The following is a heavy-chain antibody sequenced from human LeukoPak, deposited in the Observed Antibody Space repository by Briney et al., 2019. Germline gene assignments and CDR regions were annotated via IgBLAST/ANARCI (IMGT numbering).Heavy chain of an antibody. V-gene: IGHV4-59*08. CDR1: SGSISGYS. Sequence: SETLSLTCTVSSGSISGYSWSWIRQPPGKGLEWVGYIYYSGSTNYNLTLRSRVTMSVDTSKNQFSLKLNSVTAADTAVYYCARHPPNSWFDPWGQGTLVTVSS. D-gene: IGHD4-11*01. CDR2: IYYSGST. CDR3: ARHPPNSWFDP. J-gene: IGHJ5*02.